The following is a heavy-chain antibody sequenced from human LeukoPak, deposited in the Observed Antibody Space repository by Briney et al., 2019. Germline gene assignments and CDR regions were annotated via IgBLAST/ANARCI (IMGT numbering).Heavy chain of an antibody. V-gene: IGHV3-15*01. CDR2: IKSKTDGGTT. J-gene: IGHJ6*02. CDR1: GFTFSNAW. CDR3: TTDLVYTTGTGDYYYYGMDV. Sequence: GGSLRLSCAASGFTFSNAWMSWVRQAPGKGLEWVGRIKSKTDGGTTDYAAPVKGRFTISRGDSKNTLYLQMNSLKTEDTAVYYCTTDLVYTTGTGDYYYYGMDVWGQGTTVTVSS. D-gene: IGHD1-1*01.